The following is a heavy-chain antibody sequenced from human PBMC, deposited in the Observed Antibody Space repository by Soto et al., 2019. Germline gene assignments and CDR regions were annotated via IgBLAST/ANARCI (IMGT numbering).Heavy chain of an antibody. D-gene: IGHD3-22*01. CDR2: IYPGDSDT. J-gene: IGHJ5*02. CDR3: ARVMDYYDSSSPTKDNWFDP. CDR1: GYSFTSYW. V-gene: IGHV5-51*01. Sequence: GESLKISCKGSGYSFTSYWIGWVRQMPGKGLEWMGIIYPGDSDTRYSPSFQGQVTISADKSISTAYLQWSSLKASDTAMYYCARVMDYYDSSSPTKDNWFDPWGQGTLVTVSS.